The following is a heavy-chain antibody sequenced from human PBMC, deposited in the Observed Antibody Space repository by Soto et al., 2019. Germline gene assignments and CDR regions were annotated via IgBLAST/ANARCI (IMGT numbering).Heavy chain of an antibody. CDR1: EDTFRNYA. V-gene: IGHV1-69*06. D-gene: IGHD3-22*01. J-gene: IGHJ2*01. CDR3: GSTKYDSSAYYNWYFGL. CDR2: FIPIFGTA. Sequence: QVELVQSGAEVKKPGSSVMVSCQASEDTFRNYAISWVRPAPGQGLEWMGGFIPIFGTANYAQKFQGRVPIAAETSANTVYMELSSLRSEDTAVYYCGSTKYDSSAYYNWYFGLWGRGTLVTVSS.